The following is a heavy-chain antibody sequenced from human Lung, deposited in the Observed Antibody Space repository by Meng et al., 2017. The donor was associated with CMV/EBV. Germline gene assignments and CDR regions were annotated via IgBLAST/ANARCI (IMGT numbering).Heavy chain of an antibody. CDR2: IYWNDDK. D-gene: IGHD3-3*01. CDR3: AHRIFWSGYYDY. Sequence: TVSGFSLSTDGVGVGWIRQPQGKALEWFAHIYWNDDKRYRPSLRNRLTVTKDTSKNQVVLTMTNMDPVDTATYYCAHRIFWSGYYDYWGQGILVTVSS. CDR1: GFSLSTDGVG. V-gene: IGHV2-5*01. J-gene: IGHJ4*02.